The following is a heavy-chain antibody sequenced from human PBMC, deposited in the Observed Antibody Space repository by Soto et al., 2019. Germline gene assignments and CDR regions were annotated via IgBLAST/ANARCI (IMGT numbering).Heavy chain of an antibody. Sequence: ASVKVSCKASGYTFTGYYMHWVRQAPGQGLEWMGWINPNSGGTNYAQKFQGWVTMTRDTSISTAYMELSRLRSDDTAVYYCARDRYDILTGPYGMDVWGQGTTVTVSS. J-gene: IGHJ6*02. D-gene: IGHD3-9*01. V-gene: IGHV1-2*04. CDR2: INPNSGGT. CDR1: GYTFTGYY. CDR3: ARDRYDILTGPYGMDV.